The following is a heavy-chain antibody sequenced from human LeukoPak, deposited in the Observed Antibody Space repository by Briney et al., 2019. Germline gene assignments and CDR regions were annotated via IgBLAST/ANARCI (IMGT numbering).Heavy chain of an antibody. CDR1: GFTFSSYA. J-gene: IGHJ4*02. CDR2: IRSSGGRT. V-gene: IGHV3-23*01. CDR3: AKVLSGSQDY. D-gene: IGHD1-26*01. Sequence: GGSLRLSCAASGFTFSSYAMSWVRQAPGKGLEWVSGIRSSGGRTYYADSVKGRFTISRDNSKNTLYLQMNSLRAEDTAVYYCAKVLSGSQDYWGQGTLVTVFS.